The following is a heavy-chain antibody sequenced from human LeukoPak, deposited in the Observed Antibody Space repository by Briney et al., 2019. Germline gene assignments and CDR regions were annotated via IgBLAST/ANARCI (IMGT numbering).Heavy chain of an antibody. V-gene: IGHV3-53*01. CDR2: IDSSGST. D-gene: IGHD2-15*01. CDR1: GLAVSGNY. J-gene: IGHJ4*02. Sequence: GGSLRLSCVASGLAVSGNYMSWVRRAPGRGLEWVSVIDSSGSTSYADSVKGRFTISRDSSKNTLFLQMNRLRPEDAAVYYCAKAPVTTCRGAFCYPFDYWGLGTLVTVSS. CDR3: AKAPVTTCRGAFCYPFDY.